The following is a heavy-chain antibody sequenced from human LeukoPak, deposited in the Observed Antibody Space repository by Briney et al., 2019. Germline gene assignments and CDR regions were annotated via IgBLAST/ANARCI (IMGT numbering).Heavy chain of an antibody. CDR3: AKTSSVAARGPFDI. CDR2: IYNTGTT. V-gene: IGHV4-38-2*01. CDR1: GYSISSGRF. J-gene: IGHJ3*02. Sequence: SETLSLTCSVSGYSISSGRFWGWIRRPPGEGLEWLGSIYNTGTTYLSPSLKNRLTISVDTSRNQFSLRLTAMTAADTAIYYCAKTSSVAARGPFDIWGLGTVVTVSP. D-gene: IGHD6-6*01.